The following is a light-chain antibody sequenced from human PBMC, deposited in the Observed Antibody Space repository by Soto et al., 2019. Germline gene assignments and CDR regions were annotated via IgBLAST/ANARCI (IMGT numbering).Light chain of an antibody. J-gene: IGKJ4*01. V-gene: IGKV1-16*02. CDR3: LQYSAFFLT. CDR2: GAS. CDR1: QDIDNF. Sequence: DIQMTQSPSSLSASVGDRVTITCRASQDIDNFLAWFQQKPGKVPKSLIYGASTLQRGVPPKFSGSGSGTNFTLTISSLQPEDFATYYCLQYSAFFLTFGGGTKVEIK.